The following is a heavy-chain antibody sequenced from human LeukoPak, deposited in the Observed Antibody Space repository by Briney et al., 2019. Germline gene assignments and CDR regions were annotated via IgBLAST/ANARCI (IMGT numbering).Heavy chain of an antibody. V-gene: IGHV3-7*03. CDR2: IKQDGSEK. CDR3: AKDDRWLQFCC. CDR1: GFTFSSYW. J-gene: IGHJ4*02. Sequence: GGSLRLSCAASGFTFSSYWMSWVRQAPGKGLEWVANIKQDGSEKYYVDSVKGRFTISRDNAKNSLYLQMNSLRAEDTAVYYCAKDDRWLQFCCWGQGTLVTVSA. D-gene: IGHD5-24*01.